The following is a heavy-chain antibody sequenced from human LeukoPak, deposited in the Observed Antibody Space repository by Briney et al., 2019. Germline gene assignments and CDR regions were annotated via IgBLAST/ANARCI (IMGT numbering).Heavy chain of an antibody. J-gene: IGHJ6*03. V-gene: IGHV1-46*01. CDR2: INPGGGFT. Sequence: ASVKVSCKASGYTFSIYYMHWVRQAPGQGLEWMGIINPGGGFTRYAQSFQGRVTLTSDTSTNTIYMELSSLRSEDTAVYYCARDGPGYTSSSTDYMDVWGKGTTVTVSS. CDR3: ARDGPGYTSSSTDYMDV. CDR1: GYTFSIYY. D-gene: IGHD6-13*01.